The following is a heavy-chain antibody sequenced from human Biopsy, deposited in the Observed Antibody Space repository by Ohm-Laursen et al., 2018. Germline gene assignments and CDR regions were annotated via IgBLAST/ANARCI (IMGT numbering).Heavy chain of an antibody. Sequence: GSLRLSCAASGFIFSTYTMNWVRQAPGEGLEWVSSISSRSSDIYYADSVKGRFTISRDNAKKSLYLQMNSLRPEDTALYYCAKDLLIFWSVRYPNSLDVWGQGTTVTVSS. D-gene: IGHD3-3*01. J-gene: IGHJ6*02. V-gene: IGHV3-21*04. CDR1: GFIFSTYT. CDR3: AKDLLIFWSVRYPNSLDV. CDR2: ISSRSSDI.